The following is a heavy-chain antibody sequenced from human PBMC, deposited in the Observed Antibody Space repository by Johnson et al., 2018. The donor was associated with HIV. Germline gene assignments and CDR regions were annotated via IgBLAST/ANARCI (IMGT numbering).Heavy chain of an antibody. J-gene: IGHJ3*02. Sequence: QVQLVESGGGVVQPGRSLRLSCAASGFTFSSYAMHWVRQAPGKGLEWVAVISYDGGNKYYADSVKGRFTISRDNSKNTLYLQMNSLGAEDTAVYYCARAVTPFGDWEAFDIWGQGTMVTVSS. CDR1: GFTFSSYA. V-gene: IGHV3-30-3*01. D-gene: IGHD3-10*01. CDR3: ARAVTPFGDWEAFDI. CDR2: ISYDGGNK.